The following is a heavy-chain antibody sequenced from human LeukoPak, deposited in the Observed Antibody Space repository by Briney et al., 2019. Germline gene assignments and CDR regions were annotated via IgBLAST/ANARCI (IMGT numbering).Heavy chain of an antibody. Sequence: GGSLRLSCAASGFTFDDYAMHWVRQAPGKGLEWVSSISWNSAVIGYADSVKGRFTISRDNAKNSLYVQMNSLRAEDTAVYYCATDSGYPDYWGQGTLVTVSS. CDR1: GFTFDDYA. V-gene: IGHV3-9*01. D-gene: IGHD5-12*01. J-gene: IGHJ4*02. CDR2: ISWNSAVI. CDR3: ATDSGYPDY.